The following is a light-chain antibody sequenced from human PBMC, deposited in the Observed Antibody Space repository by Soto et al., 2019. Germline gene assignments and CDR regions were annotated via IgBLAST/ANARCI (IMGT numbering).Light chain of an antibody. CDR3: QQSYGTTMYT. J-gene: IGKJ2*01. Sequence: DIQMTQSPSSLSASVGDRVTITCRASPIINTYLNWYQQKPGKAPKLLIYAASNLQSVVPSRFSGSGSGTDFTLTISSLQAEDIATYYCQQSYGTTMYTFGQGTKLEIK. CDR1: PIINTY. V-gene: IGKV1-39*01. CDR2: AAS.